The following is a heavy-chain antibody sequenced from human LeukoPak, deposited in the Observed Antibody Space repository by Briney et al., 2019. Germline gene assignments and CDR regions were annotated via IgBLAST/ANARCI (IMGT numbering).Heavy chain of an antibody. V-gene: IGHV3-33*01. D-gene: IGHD3/OR15-3a*01. CDR3: ARDGPIPYYYCGMDV. CDR1: GFTFSSYG. J-gene: IGHJ6*02. Sequence: GGSLRLSCAASGFTFSSYGMHWVRQAPGKGLEWVAVIWYDGSNKYYADSVKGRFTISRDNSKNTLYLQMNSLRAEDTAVYYCARDGPIPYYYCGMDVWGQGTTVTVSS. CDR2: IWYDGSNK.